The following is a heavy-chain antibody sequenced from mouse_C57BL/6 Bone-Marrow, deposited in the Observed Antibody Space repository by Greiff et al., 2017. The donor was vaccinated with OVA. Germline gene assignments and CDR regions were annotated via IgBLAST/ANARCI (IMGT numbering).Heavy chain of an antibody. CDR2: ISSGGDYI. D-gene: IGHD1-1*01. CDR3: TRDRGGSSYRWYFDV. J-gene: IGHJ1*03. Sequence: EVQGVESGEGLVKPGGSLKLSCAASGFTFSSYAMSWVRQTPEKRLEWVAYISSGGDYIYYADTVKGRFTISRDNARNTLYLQMSSLKSEDTAMYYCTRDRGGSSYRWYFDVWGTGTTVTVSS. CDR1: GFTFSSYA. V-gene: IGHV5-9-1*02.